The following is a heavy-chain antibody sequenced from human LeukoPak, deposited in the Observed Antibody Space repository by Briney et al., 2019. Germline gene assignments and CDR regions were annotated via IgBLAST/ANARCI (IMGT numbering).Heavy chain of an antibody. J-gene: IGHJ4*02. V-gene: IGHV3-53*01. CDR2: IYSGGTT. CDR3: AEAHSSMGAAGLFDY. CDR1: GFTVSSNF. Sequence: PGGSLRLSCAASGFTVSSNFMSWVRQAPGKGPEWVSVIYSGGTTFYADSVKGRFTISRDDSKNTLYLQMSSLKAEDTAVYYCAEAHSSMGAAGLFDYWGQGTLVTVSS. D-gene: IGHD6-13*01.